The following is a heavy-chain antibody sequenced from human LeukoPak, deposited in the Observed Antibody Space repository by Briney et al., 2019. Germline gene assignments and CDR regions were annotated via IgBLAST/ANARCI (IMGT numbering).Heavy chain of an antibody. D-gene: IGHD4-17*01. CDR3: ARMGATVTTLRD. CDR1: GFTFSSYA. V-gene: IGHV3-30*04. Sequence: GGSLRLSCAASGFTFSSYAMHWVRQAPGKGLEWVAVISYDGSNKYYAHSVKGRFTISRDNSKNTLYLQMNSLRVEDTAVYYCARMGATVTTLRDWGQGTLVTVSS. CDR2: ISYDGSNK. J-gene: IGHJ4*02.